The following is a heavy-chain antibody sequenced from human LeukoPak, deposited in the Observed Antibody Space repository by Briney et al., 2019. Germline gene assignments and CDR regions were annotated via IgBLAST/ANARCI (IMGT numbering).Heavy chain of an antibody. CDR2: INPNSGGT. CDR1: GGTFSSYA. CDR3: ARSWVPAAVDY. J-gene: IGHJ4*02. V-gene: IGHV1-2*06. D-gene: IGHD2-2*01. Sequence: ASVKVSCKASGGTFSSYAISWVRQAPGQGLEWMGRINPNSGGTNYAQKFQGRVTMTRDTSISTAYMELSRLRSDDTAVYYCARSWVPAAVDYWGQGTLVTVSS.